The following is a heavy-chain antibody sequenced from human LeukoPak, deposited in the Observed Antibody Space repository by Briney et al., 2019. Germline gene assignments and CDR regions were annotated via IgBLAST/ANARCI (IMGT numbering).Heavy chain of an antibody. CDR3: ARGLVRGADWFGP. D-gene: IGHD3-10*01. J-gene: IGHJ5*02. V-gene: IGHV4-30-4*01. Sequence: SQTLSLTCTVSGGSISSGDYYWSWIRQPPGKGLEWIGYIYYSGSTYYNPSLKSRVTISVDTSKNQFSLKLSSVTAADTAVYYCARGLVRGADWFGPWGQGTLVTVSS. CDR2: IYYSGST. CDR1: GGSISSGDYY.